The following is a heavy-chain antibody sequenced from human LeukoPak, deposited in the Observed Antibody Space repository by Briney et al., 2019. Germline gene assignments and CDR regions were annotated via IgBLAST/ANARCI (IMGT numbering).Heavy chain of an antibody. V-gene: IGHV3-30*02. Sequence: GGSLRLSCAASGFTFSSYGMHWVRQAPGKGLEWVAFIRFDGTNKYYADSVKGRFTISRDNSKNTLYLQMNSLRAEDTAVYYCARDALPYYDFWSGYSRAPNSFDYWGQGTLVTVSS. CDR1: GFTFSSYG. CDR2: IRFDGTNK. D-gene: IGHD3-3*01. CDR3: ARDALPYYDFWSGYSRAPNSFDY. J-gene: IGHJ4*02.